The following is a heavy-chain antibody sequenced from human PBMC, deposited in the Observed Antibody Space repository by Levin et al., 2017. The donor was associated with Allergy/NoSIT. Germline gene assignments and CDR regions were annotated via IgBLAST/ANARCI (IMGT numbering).Heavy chain of an antibody. V-gene: IGHV1-69*01. D-gene: IGHD6-19*01. CDR2: IIPIFGTA. CDR3: ARTASSGWYDAFDI. Sequence: PGESLKISCKASGGTFSSYAISWVRQAPGQGLEWMGGIIPIFGTANYAQKFQGRVTITADESTSTAYMELSSLRYEDTAVYYCARTASSGWYDAFDIWGQGTMVTVSS. J-gene: IGHJ3*02. CDR1: GGTFSSYA.